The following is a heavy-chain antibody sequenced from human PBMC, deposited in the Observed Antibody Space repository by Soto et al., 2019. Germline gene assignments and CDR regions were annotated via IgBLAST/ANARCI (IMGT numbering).Heavy chain of an antibody. CDR1: GYTFTGHY. Sequence: ASVKVSCKASGYTFTGHYIHWVRQAPGQGLERMGWINPNSGATKYAQKFQGWATMTRDTSITTAYVELSRLRSDVTAMYYCARVSYSNLGYVYWGQGTLVTVSS. V-gene: IGHV1-2*04. CDR2: INPNSGAT. CDR3: ARVSYSNLGYVY. D-gene: IGHD2-15*01. J-gene: IGHJ1*01.